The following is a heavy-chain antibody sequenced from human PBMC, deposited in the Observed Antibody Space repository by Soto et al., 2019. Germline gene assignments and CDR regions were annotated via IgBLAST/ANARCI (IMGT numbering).Heavy chain of an antibody. CDR1: GLTFRSYW. Sequence: LRLSCAASGLTFRSYWMHWVRQAPGKGLVWVSVINTDGSDAMYADSVKGRFTISRDNSKNTLYLQMNSLRAEDTAVYYCARDSLDILTGFFPDNYGMDVWGQGTTVTVSS. CDR2: INTDGSDA. J-gene: IGHJ6*02. CDR3: ARDSLDILTGFFPDNYGMDV. V-gene: IGHV3-74*03. D-gene: IGHD3-9*01.